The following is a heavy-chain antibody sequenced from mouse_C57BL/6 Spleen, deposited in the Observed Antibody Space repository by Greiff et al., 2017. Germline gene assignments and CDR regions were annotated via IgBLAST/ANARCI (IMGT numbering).Heavy chain of an antibody. D-gene: IGHD4-1*01. J-gene: IGHJ3*01. Sequence: ESGPGLVKLSQSLSLTCSVTGYSITSGYYWNWIRQFPGNKLEWMGYISYDGSNNYNPSLKNRISITRDTSKNQFFLKLNSVTTEDTATYYCARDWDGIAYWGQGTLVTVSA. V-gene: IGHV3-6*01. CDR3: ARDWDGIAY. CDR2: ISYDGSN. CDR1: GYSITSGYY.